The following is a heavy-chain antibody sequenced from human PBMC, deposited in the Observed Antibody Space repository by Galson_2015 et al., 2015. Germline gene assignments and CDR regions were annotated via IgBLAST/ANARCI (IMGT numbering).Heavy chain of an antibody. D-gene: IGHD2-15*01. CDR2: ISYDGNNK. Sequence: SLRLSCAASGFTFSSYGMHRVRQTPGKGLEWVAVISYDGNNKYYADSVKGRFTISRDNSKNTLYLQMNSLRAEDTAVYYCAKIVTLYYYYGMDVWGQGTTVTVSS. V-gene: IGHV3-30*18. CDR1: GFTFSSYG. J-gene: IGHJ6*02. CDR3: AKIVTLYYYYGMDV.